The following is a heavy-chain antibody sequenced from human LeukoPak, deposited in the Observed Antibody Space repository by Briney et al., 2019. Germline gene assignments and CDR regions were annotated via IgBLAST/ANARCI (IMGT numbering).Heavy chain of an antibody. V-gene: IGHV3-74*01. D-gene: IGHD6-13*01. Sequence: GGSLRLSCAASGFTISGFWMHWVRQVPGEGLVWVARMNSAGTTINYADSVKGRFTISRDNAKNSLYLQMKSLRDEDTAVYSCARGYSALGYWGQGTLVTVSS. CDR2: MNSAGTTI. CDR3: ARGYSALGY. J-gene: IGHJ4*02. CDR1: GFTISGFW.